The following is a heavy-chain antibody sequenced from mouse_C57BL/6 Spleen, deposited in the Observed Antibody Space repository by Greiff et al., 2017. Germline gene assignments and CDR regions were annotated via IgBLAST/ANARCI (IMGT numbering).Heavy chain of an antibody. D-gene: IGHD1-1*01. CDR3: ARGVGATNYFDY. V-gene: IGHV1-53*01. CDR1: GYTFTSYW. CDR2: INPSNGGT. Sequence: QVQLQQPGTELVKPGASVKLSCKASGYTFTSYWMHWVKQRPGQGLEWIGYINPSNGGTNYNGKFKSKATLAVDKSSSTAYMQLSSLTSEDSAVSECARGVGATNYFDYWGQGTTLTVSS. J-gene: IGHJ2*01.